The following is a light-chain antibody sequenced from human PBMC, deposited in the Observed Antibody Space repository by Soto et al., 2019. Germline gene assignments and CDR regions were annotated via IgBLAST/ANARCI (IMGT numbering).Light chain of an antibody. V-gene: IGKV3-20*01. J-gene: IGKJ1*01. Sequence: EIVLTQSPDTLSLSPGERATLSCRASQSVSNNDLVWYQQKPGQAPRLLIYGASTRATGIPDRFSGSGSGTDFTLTISRLETEDFAVYYCQHYGDSIWTFGQGTKVEI. CDR2: GAS. CDR3: QHYGDSIWT. CDR1: QSVSNND.